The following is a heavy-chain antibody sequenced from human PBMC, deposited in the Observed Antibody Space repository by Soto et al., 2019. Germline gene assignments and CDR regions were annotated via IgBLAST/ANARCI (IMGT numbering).Heavy chain of an antibody. CDR1: GGTFSSYA. J-gene: IGHJ5*02. V-gene: IGHV1-69*01. CDR2: IIPIFGTA. CDR3: ARAIYDSSGYYFAGFWFDP. D-gene: IGHD3-22*01. Sequence: QVQLVQSGAEVKKPGSSVKVSCKASGGTFSSYAISWVRQAPGQGLEWMGGIIPIFGTANYAQKFQGRVTITADESTGTAYMELSSLRSEDTAVYYCARAIYDSSGYYFAGFWFDPWGQGTLVTVSS.